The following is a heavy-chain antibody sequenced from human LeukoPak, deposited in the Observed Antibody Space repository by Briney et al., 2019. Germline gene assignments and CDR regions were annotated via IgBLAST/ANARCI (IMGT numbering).Heavy chain of an antibody. CDR2: LHYTGNT. V-gene: IGHV4-59*01. CDR3: TRGLVFTGYDFQKLPDY. Sequence: SETLSLTCTVPGGSITTYYWNWIRQAPGKGLGWIGYLHYTGNTKYNPSLKSRLTISMDASKNQFSLKLTSVTAADTAVYYCTRGLVFTGYDFQKLPDYWGQGSLVTVSS. CDR1: GGSITTYY. J-gene: IGHJ4*02. D-gene: IGHD5-12*01.